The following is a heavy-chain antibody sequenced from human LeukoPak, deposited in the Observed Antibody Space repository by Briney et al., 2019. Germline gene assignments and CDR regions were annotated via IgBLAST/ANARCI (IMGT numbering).Heavy chain of an antibody. V-gene: IGHV1-2*02. Sequence: GASVKVSCKASGYTFTGYYIHWVRQAHGQGLERMGWINPNSGGTNYAQKFQGRVTMTRDTSIRTAYMELSRLRSDDTAVYYCARVLFYSSGNKSNRVDYWGQGTLVTVSS. J-gene: IGHJ4*02. D-gene: IGHD6-19*01. CDR1: GYTFTGYY. CDR3: ARVLFYSSGNKSNRVDY. CDR2: INPNSGGT.